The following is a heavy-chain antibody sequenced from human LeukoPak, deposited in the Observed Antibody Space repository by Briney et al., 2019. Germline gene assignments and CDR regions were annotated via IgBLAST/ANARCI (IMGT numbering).Heavy chain of an antibody. D-gene: IGHD3-3*01. CDR1: GFTFSSYG. J-gene: IGHJ3*02. V-gene: IGHV3-30*02. CDR2: IRYDGSNK. Sequence: GGSLRLSCAASGFTFSSYGMHWVRQAPGKGLEWVTFIRYDGSNKYYADSVKGRFTISRDNSKNTLYLQMNSLRAEDTAVYYCAKGYYDFWSGHPDAFDIWGQGTMVTVSS. CDR3: AKGYYDFWSGHPDAFDI.